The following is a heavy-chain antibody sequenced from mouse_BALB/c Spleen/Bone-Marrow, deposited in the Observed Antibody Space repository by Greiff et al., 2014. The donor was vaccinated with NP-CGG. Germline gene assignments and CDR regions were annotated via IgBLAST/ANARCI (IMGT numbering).Heavy chain of an antibody. D-gene: IGHD1-3*01. V-gene: IGHV5-9-3*01. CDR3: ARHGDNYVFDY. Sequence: EVQLQESGGGLVSPGGSLKLSCAASGFTFSNYAMSWVRQTPEKRLEGVATVSSGGSFTYYPDSVKGRFTISRDSAKNTLYLQMSSLRSEDTAMYYCARHGDNYVFDYWGQGTTLTVSS. CDR1: GFTFSNYA. J-gene: IGHJ2*01. CDR2: VSSGGSFT.